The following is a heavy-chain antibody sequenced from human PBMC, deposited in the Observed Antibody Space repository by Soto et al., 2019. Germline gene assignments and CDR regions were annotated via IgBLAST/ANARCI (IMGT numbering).Heavy chain of an antibody. D-gene: IGHD3-10*01. Sequence: SETLSLTCAVSGCSVSGAGYSWSWIRQPPGGGLEWIGYIYHSGTTLYNPSLKTRLTMSLDRSNNRFSLTLNSMTAADTAVYYCARAPFYSGSGNYYKHMFDPWGKGTQVTVSS. CDR3: ARAPFYSGSGNYYKHMFDP. J-gene: IGHJ5*02. CDR2: IYHSGTT. CDR1: GCSVSGAGYS. V-gene: IGHV4-30-2*01.